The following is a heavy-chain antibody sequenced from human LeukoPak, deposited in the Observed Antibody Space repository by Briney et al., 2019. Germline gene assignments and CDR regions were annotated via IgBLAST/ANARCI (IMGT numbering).Heavy chain of an antibody. J-gene: IGHJ5*02. CDR3: TPYMTATGIREGWYDP. Sequence: PGGSLKLSCAASGLTFSGSDMHWVRQASGKGLEWVGRIRTKANNYAPAFAASVKGRFTISRDESTNTVYLQMNSLKSEDTAVYYCTPYMTATGIREGWYDPWGQGTLVTVSS. CDR1: GLTFSGSD. D-gene: IGHD2-21*02. V-gene: IGHV3-73*01. CDR2: IRTKANNYAP.